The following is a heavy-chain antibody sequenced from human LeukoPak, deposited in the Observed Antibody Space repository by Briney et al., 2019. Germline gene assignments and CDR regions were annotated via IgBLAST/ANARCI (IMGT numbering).Heavy chain of an antibody. J-gene: IGHJ4*02. CDR3: ARGEGAITTRYFDY. Sequence: GGSLRLSCAASGFTFSSYWMSWVRQAPGKGLEWVANIKQDGSEKYYVDSVKGRFTISRDNAKNSLYLQMNSLRAEDTAVYYCARGEGAITTRYFDYWGQGTLVTVSS. D-gene: IGHD1-26*01. CDR1: GFTFSSYW. V-gene: IGHV3-7*01. CDR2: IKQDGSEK.